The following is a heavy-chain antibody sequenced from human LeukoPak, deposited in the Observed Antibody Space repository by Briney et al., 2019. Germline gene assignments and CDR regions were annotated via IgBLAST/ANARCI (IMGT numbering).Heavy chain of an antibody. CDR3: ASGRYGSGSYGDY. J-gene: IGHJ4*02. Sequence: PGGSLRLSCAASGFTVSSNYMSWVRQAPGKGLEWVSVIYSGGSTYYADSVKSRFTISRDNSKNTLYLQMNSLRAEDTAVYYCASGRYGSGSYGDYWGQGTLVTVSS. D-gene: IGHD3-10*01. V-gene: IGHV3-53*01. CDR1: GFTVSSNY. CDR2: IYSGGST.